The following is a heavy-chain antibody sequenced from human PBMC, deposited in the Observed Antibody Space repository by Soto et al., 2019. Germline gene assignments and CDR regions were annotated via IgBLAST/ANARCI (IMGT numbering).Heavy chain of an antibody. CDR3: AKGGGSFDY. CDR2: IYSGGST. D-gene: IGHD1-26*01. V-gene: IGHV3-53*01. Sequence: GGSLRLSCAASGFLVGSNYMSWVRQAPGKGLEWVSVIYSGGSTYYTDSVKGRFTISRDSSKSTLYLQMNSLRVEDKAVYYCAKGGGSFDYWGQGTLVTVSS. CDR1: GFLVGSNY. J-gene: IGHJ4*02.